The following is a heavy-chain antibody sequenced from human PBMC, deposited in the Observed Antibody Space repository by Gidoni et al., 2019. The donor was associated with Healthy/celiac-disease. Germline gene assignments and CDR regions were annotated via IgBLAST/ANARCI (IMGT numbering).Heavy chain of an antibody. J-gene: IGHJ5*02. CDR3: ARGLDFVGPDIVVVPAANWFDP. Sequence: QVQLVQSGAEVKKPGASVKVSCKASGYTFTSYHINWVRQATGQGLEWMGWMNPNSGNTGYAQKFQGRVTMTRSTSISTAYMELSSLRSEDTAVYYCARGLDFVGPDIVVVPAANWFDPWGQGTLVTVSS. CDR1: GYTFTSYH. D-gene: IGHD2-2*01. CDR2: MNPNSGNT. V-gene: IGHV1-8*01.